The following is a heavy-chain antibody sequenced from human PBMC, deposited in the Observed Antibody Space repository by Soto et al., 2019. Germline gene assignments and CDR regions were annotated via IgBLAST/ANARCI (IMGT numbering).Heavy chain of an antibody. V-gene: IGHV3-7*05. CDR1: GFTFRSYW. J-gene: IGHJ6*02. CDR2: IKQDGSEK. D-gene: IGHD3-3*01. Sequence: EVQLVESGGGLVQPGGSLRLSCAASGFTFRSYWMSWVRQAPGKGLEWVANIKQDGSEKYYVDSVKGRFTISRDNAKNSLYLQMNSLRAEDTAVYYCARHGYDFWSGFRTPNYYYYYGMDVWGQGTTVTVSS. CDR3: ARHGYDFWSGFRTPNYYYYYGMDV.